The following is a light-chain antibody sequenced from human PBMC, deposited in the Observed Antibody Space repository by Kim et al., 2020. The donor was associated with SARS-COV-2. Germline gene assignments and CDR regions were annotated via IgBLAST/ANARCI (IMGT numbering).Light chain of an antibody. Sequence: RATINCKSSQSVLYSSNNQNYLAWYQQKPGQPPKLLIYWASTRQYGAPDRFSGSGSGTDFTLAISSLQAEDVAVYYCQQYYTTPYTFGQGTKLEI. V-gene: IGKV4-1*01. CDR3: QQYYTTPYT. CDR1: QSVLYSSNNQNY. CDR2: WAS. J-gene: IGKJ2*01.